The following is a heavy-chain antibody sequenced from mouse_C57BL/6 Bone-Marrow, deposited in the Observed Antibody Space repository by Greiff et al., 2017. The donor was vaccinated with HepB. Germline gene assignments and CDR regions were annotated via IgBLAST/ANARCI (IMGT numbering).Heavy chain of an antibody. CDR1: GFTFSSYG. D-gene: IGHD4-1*01. CDR2: ISSGGSYT. CDR3: ARLLIPLTGTAFDD. V-gene: IGHV5-6*01. J-gene: IGHJ2*01. Sequence: EVKVVESGGDLVKPGGSLKLSCAASGFTFSSYGMSWVRQTPDKRLEWVATISSGGSYTYYPDSVKGRFTISRDNAKNTLYLQMSSLKSEDTAMYYCARLLIPLTGTAFDDWGQGTTLTVSS.